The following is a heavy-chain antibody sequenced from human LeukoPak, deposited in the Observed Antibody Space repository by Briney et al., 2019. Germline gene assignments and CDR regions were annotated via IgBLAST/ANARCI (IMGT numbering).Heavy chain of an antibody. CDR2: IYHSGST. D-gene: IGHD1-7*01. J-gene: IGHJ6*03. CDR3: ASTTYNWNYEVYYYYYYMDV. CDR1: GGSISSSSYY. V-gene: IGHV4-39*07. Sequence: SETLSLTCTVSGGSISSSSYYWGWIRQPPGKGLEWIGSIYHSGSTYYNPSLKSRVTISVDTSKNQFSLKLSSVTAADTAVYYCASTTYNWNYEVYYYYYYMDVWGKGTTVTVSS.